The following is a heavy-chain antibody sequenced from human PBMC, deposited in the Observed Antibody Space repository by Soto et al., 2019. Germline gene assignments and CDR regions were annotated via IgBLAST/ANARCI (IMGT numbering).Heavy chain of an antibody. J-gene: IGHJ5*02. D-gene: IGHD1-1*01. CDR2: IYHSEST. CDR3: ARDQSWHDLVWWFDP. Sequence: PSETLSLTCAVSGGSISSGGYSWSWIRQPPGKGLEWIGYIYHSESTNYNPSLKSRVIISVDTSTSTVYMELNSLTSEDTAVYYCARDQSWHDLVWWFDPWGQGTLVTVSS. V-gene: IGHV4-30-2*01. CDR1: GGSISSGGYS.